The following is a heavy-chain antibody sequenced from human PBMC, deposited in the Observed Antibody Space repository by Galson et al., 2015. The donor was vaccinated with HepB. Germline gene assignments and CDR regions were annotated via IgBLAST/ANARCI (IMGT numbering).Heavy chain of an antibody. CDR1: GFTFSDYY. V-gene: IGHV3-11*01. D-gene: IGHD6-13*01. Sequence: SLRLSCAASGFTFSDYYMSWIRQAPGKGLEWVSYISSSGSTIYYADSVKGRFTISRDNAKNSLYLQMNSLRAGDTAVYYCARVVAAAGTKWFDPWGQGTLVTVSS. CDR3: ARVVAAAGTKWFDP. J-gene: IGHJ5*02. CDR2: ISSSGSTI.